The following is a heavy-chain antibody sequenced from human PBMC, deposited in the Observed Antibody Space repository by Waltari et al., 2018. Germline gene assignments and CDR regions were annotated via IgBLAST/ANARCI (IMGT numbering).Heavy chain of an antibody. CDR2: FYSSGST. J-gene: IGHJ4*02. CDR1: GGSISSYY. D-gene: IGHD2-2*02. CDR3: ARHGPDCSSTSCYTAPFDY. Sequence: QVQLQESGPGLVKPSETLSLTCTVSGGSISSYYWNWIRQPPGKGLEWIGQFYSSGSTNYIPLLCGRVTISLSTSKNRFSLKLSSGTAADTDVYYCARHGPDCSSTSCYTAPFDYWGQGTLVTVSS. V-gene: IGHV4-59*08.